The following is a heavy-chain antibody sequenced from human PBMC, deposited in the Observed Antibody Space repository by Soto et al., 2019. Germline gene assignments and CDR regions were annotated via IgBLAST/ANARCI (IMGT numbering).Heavy chain of an antibody. CDR1: GFSFASFA. D-gene: IGHD3-3*01. CDR2: ISGSDGKT. V-gene: IGHV3-23*01. CDR3: AKWSYLDY. J-gene: IGHJ4*02. Sequence: PGGSLRLSCRTSGFSFASFAMTWVRQAPGKGLEWVATISGSDGKTYYADSVKGRFSISRDTSRNTLYLQMNRVGADDTAIYYCAKWSYLDYWGQGTRVTVSS.